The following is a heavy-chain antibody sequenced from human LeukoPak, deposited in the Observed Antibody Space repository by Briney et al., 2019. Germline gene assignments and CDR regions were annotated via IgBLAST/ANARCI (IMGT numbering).Heavy chain of an antibody. CDR3: ARDSLDIVVVPAAPYYFDY. J-gene: IGHJ4*02. Sequence: GGSLRLSCAASGFTFSDYYMSWIRQAPGKGLEWVSYISSSGSTIYYADSVKGRFTISRNNAKNSLYLQMNSLRAEDTAVYYCARDSLDIVVVPAAPYYFDYWGQGTLVTVSS. CDR2: ISSSGSTI. D-gene: IGHD2-2*01. CDR1: GFTFSDYY. V-gene: IGHV3-11*01.